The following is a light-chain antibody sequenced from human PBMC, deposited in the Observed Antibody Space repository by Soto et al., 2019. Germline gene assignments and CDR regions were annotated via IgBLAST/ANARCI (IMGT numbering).Light chain of an antibody. CDR1: NIGSKN. J-gene: IGLJ2*01. CDR2: RDS. CDR3: QVWDSSTGV. Sequence: SYELTQPLSVSVALGQTDRITCGGNNIGSKNVHWYQQKPGQAPVLVIYRDSNRPSGIPERFSGSNSGNTATLTISRAQAGDEADYYCQVWDSSTGVFGGGTKVTVL. V-gene: IGLV3-9*01.